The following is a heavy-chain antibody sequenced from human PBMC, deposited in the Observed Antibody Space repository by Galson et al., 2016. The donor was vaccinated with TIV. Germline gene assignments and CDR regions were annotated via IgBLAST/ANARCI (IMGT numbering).Heavy chain of an antibody. J-gene: IGHJ6*02. V-gene: IGHV3-30*02. Sequence: SLRLSCAASGFTFSSYGMHWVRQAPGKGLEWVALIWYDGSNKYYGDSVKGRFTISRDNSKNTLYLHMNSLRGDDTAIYYCAKEVSSGSQLGYYYYYGMDGWGQTTTVTVSS. CDR3: AKEVSSGSQLGYYYYYGMDG. CDR2: IWYDGSNK. CDR1: GFTFSSYG. D-gene: IGHD3-10*01.